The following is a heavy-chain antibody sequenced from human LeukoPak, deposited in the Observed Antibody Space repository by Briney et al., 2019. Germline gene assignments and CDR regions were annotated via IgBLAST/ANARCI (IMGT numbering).Heavy chain of an antibody. CDR2: IYPGDSDT. J-gene: IGHJ3*02. D-gene: IGHD3-3*01. Sequence: GESLKISCKGSGYSFTSYWIGWVRQMPGKGLEWMGIIYPGDSDTRYSPSFQGQVTISADKSISTAYLQWSSLKASDTAMYYRARLVSYYDFWSGYPLDAFDIWGQGTMVTVSS. CDR1: GYSFTSYW. CDR3: ARLVSYYDFWSGYPLDAFDI. V-gene: IGHV5-51*01.